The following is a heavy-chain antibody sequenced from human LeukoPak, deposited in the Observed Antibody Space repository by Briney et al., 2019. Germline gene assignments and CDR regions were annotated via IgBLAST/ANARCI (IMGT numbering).Heavy chain of an antibody. CDR1: GFTFSSYG. J-gene: IGHJ4*02. CDR3: AKGRLNFDY. V-gene: IGHV3-30*18. D-gene: IGHD3-22*01. Sequence: GGSLRLSCAASGFTFSSYGMHWVRQAPGKGLEWVAVISYDGSNKCYADSVKGRFTISRDNSKSTLYLQMNSLRAEDTAVYYCAKGRLNFDYWGQGTLVTVSS. CDR2: ISYDGSNK.